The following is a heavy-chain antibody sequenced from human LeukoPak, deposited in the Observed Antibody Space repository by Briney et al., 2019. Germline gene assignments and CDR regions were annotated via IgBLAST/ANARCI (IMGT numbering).Heavy chain of an antibody. D-gene: IGHD3-22*01. J-gene: IGHJ4*02. CDR3: ARDDDSSGYYYDY. V-gene: IGHV3-21*01. Sequence: KTGGSLRLSCAASGFTFSSYTMNWVRQAPGKGLEWVSSISSSGSFIYYADSVKGRFTISRDNAKNSLYLLMNSLRAEDTAVYYCARDDDSSGYYYDYWGQGTLVTVSS. CDR2: ISSSGSFI. CDR1: GFTFSSYT.